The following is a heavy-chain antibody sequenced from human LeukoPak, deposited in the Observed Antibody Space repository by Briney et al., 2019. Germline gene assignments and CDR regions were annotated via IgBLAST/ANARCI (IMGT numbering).Heavy chain of an antibody. V-gene: IGHV3-74*01. Sequence: PGGSLRLSCAASGFTFSSYWMHWVRQAPGKGLVWVSRINSDVSSTSYADSVKGRFTISRDNAKNTLYLQMNSLRAEDTAVYCCARDLGYDFWSGYLLNDAFDIWGQGTMVTVSS. J-gene: IGHJ3*02. CDR2: INSDVSST. CDR3: ARDLGYDFWSGYLLNDAFDI. D-gene: IGHD3-3*01. CDR1: GFTFSSYW.